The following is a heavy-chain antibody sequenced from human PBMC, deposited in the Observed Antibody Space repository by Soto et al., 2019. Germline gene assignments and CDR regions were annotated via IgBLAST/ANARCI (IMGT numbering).Heavy chain of an antibody. CDR3: AKAYSSGWARDAFDI. D-gene: IGHD6-19*01. J-gene: IGHJ3*02. CDR1: GFTFSSYA. V-gene: IGHV3-23*01. CDR2: ISGSGGST. Sequence: GGSLRLSCAASGFTFSSYAMSWVRQAPGKGLEWVSAISGSGGSTYYADSVKGRFTISRDNSKNTLYLQMNSLRDEDTAVYYCAKAYSSGWARDAFDIWGQGTMVTVSS.